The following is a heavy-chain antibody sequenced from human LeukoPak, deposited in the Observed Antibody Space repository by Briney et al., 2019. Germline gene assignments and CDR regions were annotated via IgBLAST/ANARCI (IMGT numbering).Heavy chain of an antibody. CDR3: ARRLSSLAHWFDP. CDR1: GYTLTELS. J-gene: IGHJ5*02. Sequence: GASVKVSCKVSGYTLTELSMHWVRQAPGKGLEWMGGFDPEDGETIYAQKLQGRVTMTTDTSTSTAYMELRSLRSDDTAVYYCARRLSSLAHWFDPWGQGTLVTVSS. V-gene: IGHV1-24*01. CDR2: FDPEDGET. D-gene: IGHD1-1*01.